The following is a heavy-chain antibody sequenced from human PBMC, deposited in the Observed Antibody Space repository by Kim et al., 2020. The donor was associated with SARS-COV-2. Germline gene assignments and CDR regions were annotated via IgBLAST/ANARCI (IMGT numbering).Heavy chain of an antibody. CDR2: YT. CDR3: ARLKTNWFDP. J-gene: IGHJ5*02. Sequence: YTHYSPSFQGHVTISADKSISTAYLQWSSLKASDTAMYYCARLKTNWFDPWGQGTLVTVSS. V-gene: IGHV5-10-1*01.